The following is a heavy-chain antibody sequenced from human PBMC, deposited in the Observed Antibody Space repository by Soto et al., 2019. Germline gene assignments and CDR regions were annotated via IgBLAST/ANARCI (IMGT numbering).Heavy chain of an antibody. V-gene: IGHV1-58*01. D-gene: IGHD5-12*01. Sequence: SVKVSCKASGFTFTSSAVQWVRQARGQRLEWIGWIVVGSGNTNYAQKFQERVTITRDMSTSTAYMELSSLRAEDTAVYYCARVATANIPSDYWGQGTLVTVSS. CDR1: GFTFTSSA. J-gene: IGHJ4*02. CDR3: ARVATANIPSDY. CDR2: IVVGSGNT.